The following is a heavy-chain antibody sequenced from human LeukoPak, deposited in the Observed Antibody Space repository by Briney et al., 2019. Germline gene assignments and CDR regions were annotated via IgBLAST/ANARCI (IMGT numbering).Heavy chain of an antibody. V-gene: IGHV3-49*05. D-gene: IGHD2-2*02. Sequence: NPGGSLRLSCTGSGFSFRDNAMGWFRQAPGKGLEWVGFIRSAAYDRTAVYAAAVTGRFIVSRDDSKNVADLQMDSLKTEDTAVYYCASATLRFCSGSSCFTRDWYFHLWGRGTLVTVSS. CDR2: IRSAAYDRTA. CDR1: GFSFRDNA. CDR3: ASATLRFCSGSSCFTRDWYFHL. J-gene: IGHJ2*01.